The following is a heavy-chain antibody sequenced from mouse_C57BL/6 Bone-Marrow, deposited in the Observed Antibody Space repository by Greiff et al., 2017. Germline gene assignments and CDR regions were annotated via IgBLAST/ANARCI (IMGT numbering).Heavy chain of an antibody. D-gene: IGHD2-10*01. Sequence: EVPLQQSGAELVRPGASVKLSCTASGFNIKDDYMHWVKQRPEQGLEWIGWIDPENGDTEYASKFQGKATITADTSSNTAYLQLSSLTSEDTAVYYCTTLAYLAWFAYWGQGTLVTVSA. CDR2: IDPENGDT. J-gene: IGHJ3*01. CDR3: TTLAYLAWFAY. CDR1: GFNIKDDY. V-gene: IGHV14-4*01.